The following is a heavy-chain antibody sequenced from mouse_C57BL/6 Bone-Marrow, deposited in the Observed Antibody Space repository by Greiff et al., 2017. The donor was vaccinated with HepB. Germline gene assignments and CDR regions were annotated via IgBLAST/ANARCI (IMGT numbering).Heavy chain of an antibody. CDR1: GFTFSDYG. V-gene: IGHV5-17*01. CDR2: ISSGSSTI. J-gene: IGHJ3*01. CDR3: ARRYSNFWFAY. D-gene: IGHD2-5*01. Sequence: EVHLVESGGGLVKPGGSLKLSCAASGFTFSDYGMHWVRQAPEKGLEWVAYISSGSSTIYYADTVKGRFTISRDNAKNTLFLQMTSLRSEDTAMYYCARRYSNFWFAYWGQGTLVTVSA.